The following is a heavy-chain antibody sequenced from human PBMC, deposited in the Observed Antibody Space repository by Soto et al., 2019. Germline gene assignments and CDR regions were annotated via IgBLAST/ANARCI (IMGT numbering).Heavy chain of an antibody. CDR1: GFTFSSYA. CDR3: AKDQKVVATINLSYGMDV. J-gene: IGHJ6*02. CDR2: ISYDGSNK. D-gene: IGHD5-12*01. Sequence: QVQLVESGGGVVQPGRSLRLSCAASGFTFSSYAMHWVRQAPGKGLEWVAVISYDGSNKYYADSVKGRFTISRDNSKNTLYLQMNSLRAEDTAVYYCAKDQKVVATINLSYGMDVWGQGTTVTVSS. V-gene: IGHV3-30*04.